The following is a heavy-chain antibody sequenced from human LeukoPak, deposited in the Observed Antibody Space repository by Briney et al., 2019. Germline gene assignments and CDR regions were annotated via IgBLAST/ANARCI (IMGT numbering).Heavy chain of an antibody. Sequence: ASVKVSCTASGYTFTDYYIHWVRQAPGQGLEWMGWINPDSGGTNYPQKFKGRVTMTRDTSISTAYMELSRLRSDDTAVYYCARDHGYYDILTRNYHLYFFDYWGQGTLVTVSS. CDR1: GYTFTDYY. CDR3: ARDHGYYDILTRNYHLYFFDY. J-gene: IGHJ4*02. CDR2: INPDSGGT. D-gene: IGHD3-9*01. V-gene: IGHV1-2*02.